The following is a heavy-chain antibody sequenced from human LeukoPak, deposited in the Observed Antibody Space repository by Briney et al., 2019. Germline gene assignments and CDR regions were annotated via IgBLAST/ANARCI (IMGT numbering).Heavy chain of an antibody. Sequence: SGTLSLTCAVSGGSISSSIWWSWVRQPPGKGLEWIGESYHTGSTNYNPSLKSRVTISVDKSKNQFSLKLSSVTAADTAVYYCARVVGPYEDAFDIWGQGTMVTVSS. CDR1: GGSISSSIW. CDR2: SYHTGST. J-gene: IGHJ3*02. CDR3: ARVVGPYEDAFDI. V-gene: IGHV4-4*02. D-gene: IGHD3-22*01.